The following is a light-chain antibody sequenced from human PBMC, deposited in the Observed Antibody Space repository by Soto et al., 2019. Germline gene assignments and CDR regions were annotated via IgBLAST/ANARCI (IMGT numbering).Light chain of an antibody. CDR1: QGIRNY. J-gene: IGKJ3*01. Sequence: DIQMTQSPTSLSASVGDRVTITCRASQGIRNYVAWYQQIPGQAPKLLIYAASTWQSGVPSRFSSSGSGTDFTLTINGLQPEDVATYSCQKYSSVPVFGPGTKVEIK. CDR2: AAS. CDR3: QKYSSVPV. V-gene: IGKV1-27*01.